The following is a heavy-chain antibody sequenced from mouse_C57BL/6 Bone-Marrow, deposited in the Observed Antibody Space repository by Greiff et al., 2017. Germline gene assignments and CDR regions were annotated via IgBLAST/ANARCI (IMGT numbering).Heavy chain of an antibody. CDR3: ARGEGYAMDY. V-gene: IGHV1-69*01. J-gene: IGHJ4*01. CDR2: IDPSDSYT. Sequence: VQLQQPGAELVMPGASVKLSCKASGYTFTSYWMHWVKQRPGQGLEWIGEIDPSDSYTNYNQKFKGKSTLTVDKSSSTAYMQLSRLTSEDSAVYYCARGEGYAMDYWGQGTSVTVSS. CDR1: GYTFTSYW.